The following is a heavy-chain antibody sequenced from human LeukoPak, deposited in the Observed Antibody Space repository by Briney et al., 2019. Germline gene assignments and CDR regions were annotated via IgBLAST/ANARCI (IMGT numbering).Heavy chain of an antibody. D-gene: IGHD6-13*01. CDR3: ARVRQQLVPTFDY. CDR1: GGSISSYY. CDR2: IYYSGST. V-gene: IGHV4-59*01. J-gene: IGHJ4*02. Sequence: SETLSLTCTVSGGSISSYYWSWIRQPPGKGLGWIGYIYYSGSTNYNPSLKSRVTISVDTSKNQFSLKLSSVTAADTAVYYCARVRQQLVPTFDYWGQGTLVTVSS.